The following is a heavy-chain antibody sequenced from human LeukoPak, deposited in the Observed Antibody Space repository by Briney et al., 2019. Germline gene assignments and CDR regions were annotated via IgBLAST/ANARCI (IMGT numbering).Heavy chain of an antibody. J-gene: IGHJ4*02. Sequence: SETLSLTCAVYGGSFSGYYWSWIRQPPGKGLEWIREINHSGSTNYNPSLKSRVTISVDTSKNQFSLKLSSVTAADTAVYYCARAEYYYDSSGHRRGFFDYWGQGTLVTVSS. V-gene: IGHV4-34*01. D-gene: IGHD3-22*01. CDR2: INHSGST. CDR1: GGSFSGYY. CDR3: ARAEYYYDSSGHRRGFFDY.